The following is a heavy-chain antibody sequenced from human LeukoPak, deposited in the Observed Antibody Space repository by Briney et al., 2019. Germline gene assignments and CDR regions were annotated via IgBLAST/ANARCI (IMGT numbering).Heavy chain of an antibody. D-gene: IGHD5-12*01. J-gene: IGHJ6*03. V-gene: IGHV4-61*02. CDR1: GGSISSGSYY. Sequence: SETLSLTCTVSGGSISSGSYYWSWIRQPAGKGLEWIGRIYTSGSTNYNPSLKSRVTISLDTSKNQFSLKLSSVTAADTAVYYCARGRVATIIGYYYYYMDVWGKGTTVTVSS. CDR2: IYTSGST. CDR3: ARGRVATIIGYYYYYMDV.